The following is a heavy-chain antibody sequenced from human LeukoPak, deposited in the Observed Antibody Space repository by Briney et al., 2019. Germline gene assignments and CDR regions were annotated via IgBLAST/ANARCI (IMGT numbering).Heavy chain of an antibody. D-gene: IGHD2-15*01. J-gene: IGHJ3*01. V-gene: IGHV3-33*01. CDR1: GFTFSRYG. CDR2: IWYDGSNK. CDR3: ARESPRSTDAFDF. Sequence: GGSLRLSCAASGFTFSRYGMHWVRQAPGKGLERVAVIWYDGSNKYYRDPVKGRFTISRDNPKNTLYLQMNSLRAEDTAVYHCARESPRSTDAFDFWGQGTMVTVSS.